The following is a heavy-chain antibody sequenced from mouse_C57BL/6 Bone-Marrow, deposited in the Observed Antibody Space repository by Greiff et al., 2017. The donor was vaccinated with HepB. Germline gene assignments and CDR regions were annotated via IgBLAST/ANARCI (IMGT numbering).Heavy chain of an antibody. CDR2: IDPSDSYT. V-gene: IGHV1-50*01. D-gene: IGHD1-1*01. J-gene: IGHJ2*01. Sequence: QVQLQQPGAELVKPGASVKLSCKASGYTFTSYWMQWVKQRPGQGLEWIGEIDPSDSYTNYNQKFKGKATLTVDTSSSTAYMQLSSLTSEDSAVYYCARESLYESSHCDYWGQGTTLTVSS. CDR3: ARESLYESSHCDY. CDR1: GYTFTSYW.